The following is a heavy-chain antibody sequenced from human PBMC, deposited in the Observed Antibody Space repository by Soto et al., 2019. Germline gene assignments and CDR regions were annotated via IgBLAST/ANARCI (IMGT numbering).Heavy chain of an antibody. J-gene: IGHJ4*02. Sequence: QLQLQESGPGLVKPSETLSLTCTVSGGSISSSSYYWGWIRQPPGKGLEWIGSIYYSGSTYYNPSLKSRVTISVDTSKNQFSLKLSSVTAADTAVYYCARLGGQWLVIYWGQGTLVTVSS. CDR1: GGSISSSSYY. V-gene: IGHV4-39*01. CDR2: IYYSGST. D-gene: IGHD6-19*01. CDR3: ARLGGQWLVIY.